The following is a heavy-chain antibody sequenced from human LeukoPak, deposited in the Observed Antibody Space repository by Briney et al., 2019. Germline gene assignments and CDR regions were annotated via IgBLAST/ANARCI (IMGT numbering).Heavy chain of an antibody. V-gene: IGHV4-34*01. CDR2: INHGGSN. CDR3: ARVRHCSSTSCYAKGFYYYYMDV. CDR1: GVSFSNYY. J-gene: IGHJ6*03. D-gene: IGHD2-2*01. Sequence: SETLSLTCAVYGVSFSNYYWSWIRQPPGKGLEWIGEINHGGSNNYNPSLKSRVTISVDTSKNQFSLKLSSVTAADTAVYYCARVRHCSSTSCYAKGFYYYYMDVWGKGTTVTISS.